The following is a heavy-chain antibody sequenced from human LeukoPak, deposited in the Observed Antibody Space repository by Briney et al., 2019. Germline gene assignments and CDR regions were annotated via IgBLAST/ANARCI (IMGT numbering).Heavy chain of an antibody. CDR1: GFTFSSYS. V-gene: IGHV3-66*01. J-gene: IGHJ6*02. Sequence: PGGSLRLSCAASGFTFSSYSMNWVRQAPGKGLEWVSVIYSGGSTYYADSVKGRFTISRDNSKNTLYLQMNSLRAEDTAVYYCARDITIFGNYGMDVWGQGTTVTVSS. CDR2: IYSGGST. CDR3: ARDITIFGNYGMDV. D-gene: IGHD3-3*01.